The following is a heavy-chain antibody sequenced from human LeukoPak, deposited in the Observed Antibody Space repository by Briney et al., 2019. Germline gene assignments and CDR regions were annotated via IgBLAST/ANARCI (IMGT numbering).Heavy chain of an antibody. CDR3: AREGQQWLGLWRSPYYFDY. J-gene: IGHJ4*02. CDR2: IYTSGST. V-gene: IGHV4-4*07. CDR1: GRSISRYY. Sequence: SETLSLTCTVSGRSISRYYWSWIRQPAGKGLEWIGRIYTSGSTNYNPSLKSRVTMSVDTSKNQFSLKLSSVTAADTAVYYCAREGQQWLGLWRSPYYFDYWGQGTLVTVSS. D-gene: IGHD6-19*01.